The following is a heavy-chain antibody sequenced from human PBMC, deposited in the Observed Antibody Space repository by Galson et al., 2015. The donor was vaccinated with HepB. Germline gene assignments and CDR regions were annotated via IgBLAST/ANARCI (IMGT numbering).Heavy chain of an antibody. J-gene: IGHJ4*02. CDR1: GFTFSSYA. CDR2: ISYDGSNK. Sequence: SLRLSCAASGFTFSSYAMHWVRQAPGKGLEWVAVISYDGSNKYYAGSVKGRFTISRDNSKNTLYLQMNSLRAEDTAVYYCATTRLPGSGSYPFDYWGQGTLVTVSS. CDR3: ATTRLPGSGSYPFDY. V-gene: IGHV3-30*04. D-gene: IGHD3-10*01.